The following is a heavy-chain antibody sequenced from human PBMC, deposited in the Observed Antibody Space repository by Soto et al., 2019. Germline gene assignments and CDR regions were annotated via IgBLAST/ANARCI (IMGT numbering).Heavy chain of an antibody. CDR2: INIYSGDA. Sequence: QVRLEQSGPEVKKTGASVKVSCKASGYTFTSYGISWVRQAPGQGLEWMGWINIYSGDANYAQSFQDRVTMTRDTSTNTVYMEMRTLRSDDTAVYYCARALYYSDKSGLAYWGQGTMVTVSS. CDR1: GYTFTSYG. D-gene: IGHD3-22*01. J-gene: IGHJ4*02. CDR3: ARALYYSDKSGLAY. V-gene: IGHV1-18*01.